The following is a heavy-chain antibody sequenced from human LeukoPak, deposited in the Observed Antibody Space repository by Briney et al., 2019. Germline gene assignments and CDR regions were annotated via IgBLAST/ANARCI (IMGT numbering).Heavy chain of an antibody. J-gene: IGHJ2*01. CDR2: IYYSGST. CDR1: GGSINSYY. CDR3: ARDSPMVRGLIGYFDL. V-gene: IGHV4-59*01. Sequence: SETLSLTCTVSGGSINSYYWSWIRQPPGKGLEWIGYIYYSGSTNYNPSLKSRVTISLDTSKNQFALNLTSVTAADTAEYYCARDSPMVRGLIGYFDLWGRGTLVTVSS. D-gene: IGHD3-10*01.